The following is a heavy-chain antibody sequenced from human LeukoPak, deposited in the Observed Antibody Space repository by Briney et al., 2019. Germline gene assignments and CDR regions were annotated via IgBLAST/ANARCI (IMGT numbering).Heavy chain of an antibody. CDR2: IYPGDSDT. D-gene: IGHD2-21*02. V-gene: IGHV5-51*01. Sequence: GESLKISCKGSGYSFTSYWIGWVRQMPGKGLEWMGTIYPGDSDTRYSPSFQGQVTISADKSISTAYLQWSSLKASDTAMYYCARLGYKRAYCGGDCPFDYWGQGTLVTVSS. CDR3: ARLGYKRAYCGGDCPFDY. J-gene: IGHJ4*02. CDR1: GYSFTSYW.